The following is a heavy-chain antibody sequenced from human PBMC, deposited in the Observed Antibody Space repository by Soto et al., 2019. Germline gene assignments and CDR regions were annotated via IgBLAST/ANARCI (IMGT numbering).Heavy chain of an antibody. D-gene: IGHD6-19*01. CDR2: INPSGGST. Sequence: ASVKVSCKASGYTFTSYYIHWVRQAPGQGLEWMGIINPSGGSTSYAQKFQGKVTMTRDTSTSTVYMELSSLRSEDTAVYYCARGYSSGWYKGAFDIWGQGTMVTVSS. CDR3: ARGYSSGWYKGAFDI. V-gene: IGHV1-46*01. CDR1: GYTFTSYY. J-gene: IGHJ3*02.